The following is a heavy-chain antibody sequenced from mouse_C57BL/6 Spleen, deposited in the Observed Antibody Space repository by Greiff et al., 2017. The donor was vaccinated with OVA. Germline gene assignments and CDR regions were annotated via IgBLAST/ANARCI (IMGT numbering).Heavy chain of an antibody. CDR3: TREGGIVYFDY. D-gene: IGHD2-12*01. CDR1: GFTFSSYA. Sequence: EVNVVESGEGLVKPGGSLKLSCAASGFTFSSYAMSWVRQTPEKRLEWVAYISSGGDYIYYADTVKGRFTISRDNARNTLYLQMSSLKSEDTAMYYCTREGGIVYFDYWGQGTTLTVSS. J-gene: IGHJ2*01. CDR2: ISSGGDYI. V-gene: IGHV5-9-1*02.